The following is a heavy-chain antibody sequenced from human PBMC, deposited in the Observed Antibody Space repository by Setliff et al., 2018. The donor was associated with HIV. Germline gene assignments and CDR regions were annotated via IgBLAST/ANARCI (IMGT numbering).Heavy chain of an antibody. CDR2: INTNTGNP. CDR1: GYIFTSYA. J-gene: IGHJ6*03. V-gene: IGHV7-4-1*02. Sequence: ASVKVSCKASGYIFTSYAMNWVRQAPGQGLEWMGWINTNTGNPTYAQGFTGRFVFSLDTSVNTAYLQISSLKAEDTAAYYCAMRPPADYYYMDVWGKGTTVTVSS. CDR3: AMRPPADYYYMDV.